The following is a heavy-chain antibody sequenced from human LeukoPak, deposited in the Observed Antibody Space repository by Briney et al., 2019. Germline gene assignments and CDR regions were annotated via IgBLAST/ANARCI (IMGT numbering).Heavy chain of an antibody. J-gene: IGHJ4*02. CDR3: AKGRNVLLWFGELFDY. V-gene: IGHV3-30*02. Sequence: GGSLRLSCAASGFTFSVSGMHWVRQAPGKGLEWVAFIRYDGSNKYYADSVKGRFTISRDNSKNTLYLQMNSLRAEDTAVYYCAKGRNVLLWFGELFDYWGQGTLVTVSS. D-gene: IGHD3-10*01. CDR2: IRYDGSNK. CDR1: GFTFSVSG.